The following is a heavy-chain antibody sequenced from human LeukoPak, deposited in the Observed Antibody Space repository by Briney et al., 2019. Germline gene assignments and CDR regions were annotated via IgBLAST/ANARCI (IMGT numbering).Heavy chain of an antibody. CDR1: GFTFSNAW. D-gene: IGHD3-16*01. CDR3: PTAAILIGGVTLTGGNY. J-gene: IGHJ4*02. V-gene: IGHV3-15*01. Sequence: PGGSLRLSCAASGFTFSNAWMSWVRQAPGKGLEWVGRIKSKTDGGTTDYAAPVKGRFTISRDDSKNTLYLQMNSLKTEDTAVYYCPTAAILIGGVTLTGGNYWGQGTLVTVPS. CDR2: IKSKTDGGTT.